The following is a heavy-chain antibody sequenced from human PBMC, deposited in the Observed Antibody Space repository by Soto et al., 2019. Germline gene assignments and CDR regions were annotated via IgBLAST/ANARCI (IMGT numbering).Heavy chain of an antibody. D-gene: IGHD3-22*01. J-gene: IGHJ4*02. Sequence: GASVKVSCKASGYTFTSYAMHWVRQAPGQRLEWMGWINAGNGNTKYSQKFQGRVTITRDTSASTAYMELSSLRSEDTAVYYCARAPVASGYYYPIDYWGQGTLVTVSS. CDR3: ARAPVASGYYYPIDY. V-gene: IGHV1-3*01. CDR2: INAGNGNT. CDR1: GYTFTSYA.